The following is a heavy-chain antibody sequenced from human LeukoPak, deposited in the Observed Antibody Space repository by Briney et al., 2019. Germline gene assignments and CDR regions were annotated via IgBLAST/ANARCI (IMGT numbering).Heavy chain of an antibody. J-gene: IGHJ6*03. V-gene: IGHV3-30*04. CDR2: ISYDGSNK. CDR1: GFTFSSYA. Sequence: GRSLRLSCAASGFTFSSYAMHWVRQAPGKGLEWVAVISYDGSNKYYADSVKGRFTISRDNSKNTLYLQMNSLRAEDTAVYYCAKDRAAVAAGYYYMDVWGKGTTVTVSS. CDR3: AKDRAAVAAGYYYMDV. D-gene: IGHD6-19*01.